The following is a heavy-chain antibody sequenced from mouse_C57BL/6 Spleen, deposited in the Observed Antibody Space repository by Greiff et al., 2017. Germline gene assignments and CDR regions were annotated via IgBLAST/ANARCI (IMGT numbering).Heavy chain of an antibody. CDR3: ARDGLRRRAY. CDR1: GYTFTDYY. J-gene: IGHJ3*01. CDR2: INPNNGGT. D-gene: IGHD2-2*01. V-gene: IGHV1-26*01. Sequence: VQLQQSGPELVKPGASVKISCKASGYTFTDYYMNWVKQSHGKSLEWIGDINPNNGGTSYNQKFKGKATLTVDKSSSTAYMELRSLTSEDSAVYYCARDGLRRRAYWGQGTLVTVSA.